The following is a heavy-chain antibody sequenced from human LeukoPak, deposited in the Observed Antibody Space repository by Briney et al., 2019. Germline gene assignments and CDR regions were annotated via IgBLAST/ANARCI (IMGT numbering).Heavy chain of an antibody. D-gene: IGHD4-17*01. J-gene: IGHJ4*02. V-gene: IGHV5-51*01. CDR3: ARCYGDYGGTLDY. CDR1: GYSFPSYW. CDR2: IYPGDSAT. Sequence: GESLKISCKGYGYSFPSYWIGWVRQMPGKGLEWMGIIYPGDSATSYSPSFQGQVTISADKSISTAYLQWSSLKASDTAMYYCARCYGDYGGTLDYWGQGTLVSVSS.